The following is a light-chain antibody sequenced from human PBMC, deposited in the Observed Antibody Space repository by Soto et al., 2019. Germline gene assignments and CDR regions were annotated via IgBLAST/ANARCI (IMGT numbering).Light chain of an antibody. CDR2: DAA. J-gene: IGKJ1*01. CDR1: QSVGTS. V-gene: IGKV3-11*01. Sequence: DIVLTQSPATLSLSLGDRATLSCRASQSVGTSLAWYKQQPGQAPRLLIHDAAYRASGIPERFRGSGSGTAFSLSISSLEPDDFAVYYCQHRSSWPRSFGRGTKVEV. CDR3: QHRSSWPRS.